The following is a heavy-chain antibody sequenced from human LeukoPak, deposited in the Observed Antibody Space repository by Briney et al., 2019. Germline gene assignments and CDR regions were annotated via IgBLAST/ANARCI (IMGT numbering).Heavy chain of an antibody. CDR2: VHYSGTT. V-gene: IGHV4-59*12. D-gene: IGHD5-18*01. J-gene: IGHJ4*02. CDR3: AREGLGGIQLWLVDY. CDR1: DGFTTNYY. Sequence: SDTLSLTCTVSDGFTTNYYWSWVRQPPGKGLEFIGYVHYSGTTNYNPSLRSRVTISVDTSKNQFSPKLSSVTAADTAVYYCAREGLGGIQLWLVDYWGQGTLVTVSS.